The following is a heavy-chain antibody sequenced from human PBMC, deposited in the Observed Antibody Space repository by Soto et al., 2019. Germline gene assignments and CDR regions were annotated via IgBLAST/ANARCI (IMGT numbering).Heavy chain of an antibody. V-gene: IGHV1-18*04. CDR3: AGDLIAVRPGWFDP. J-gene: IGHJ5*02. CDR2: ISAYNGNT. D-gene: IGHD6-6*01. CDR1: GYTFSSYG. Sequence: ASVKVSCKASGYTFSSYGISWVRQAPGQGLEWMGWISAYNGNTKSAQKFQGRVTMTTDTSTSTAYMELRSLRSDDTAIYYCAGDLIAVRPGWFDPWGQGTLVTVSS.